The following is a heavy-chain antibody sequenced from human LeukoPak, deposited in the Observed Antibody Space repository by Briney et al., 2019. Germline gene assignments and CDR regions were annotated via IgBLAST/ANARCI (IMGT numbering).Heavy chain of an antibody. CDR2: ISSSSSYI. D-gene: IGHD6-19*01. V-gene: IGHV3-21*01. J-gene: IGHJ5*02. CDR3: ARASYSSGWNH. CDR1: GFTVSSNY. Sequence: NTGGSLRLSCAASGFTVSSNYMSWVRQAPGKGLEWVSSISSSSSYIYYADSVKGRFTISRDNAKNSLYLQMNSLRAEDTAVYYCARASYSSGWNHWGQGTLVTVSS.